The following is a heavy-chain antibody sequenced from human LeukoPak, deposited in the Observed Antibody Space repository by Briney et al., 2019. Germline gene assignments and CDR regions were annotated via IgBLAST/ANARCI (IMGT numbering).Heavy chain of an antibody. CDR3: ARGLGF. J-gene: IGHJ4*02. CDR1: GFTFRNYW. D-gene: IGHD6-25*01. Sequence: GGSLGLSCAASGFTFRNYWMSWVRQAPGKGLEWVANINQDSSEKYYVDSVKGRFTISRDNAKNSLYLQMNTLRAEDTAVYYCARGLGFWGQGTLVTVSS. V-gene: IGHV3-7*01. CDR2: INQDSSEK.